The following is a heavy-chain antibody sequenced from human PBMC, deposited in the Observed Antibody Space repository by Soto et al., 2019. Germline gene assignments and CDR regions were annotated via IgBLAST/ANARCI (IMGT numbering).Heavy chain of an antibody. Sequence: QVQLQESGPGLVKPSQTLSLTCTVSGGSISSGDYYWSWIRQPPGKGLEWIGYIYYSGSTYYNPSLKSRVTLSVDTSKNQFSLKLSFVAAADTAVYYCARGTYYYGSGSYYNYWGQGTLVTVS. CDR1: GGSISSGDYY. J-gene: IGHJ4*02. CDR2: IYYSGST. V-gene: IGHV4-30-4*01. D-gene: IGHD3-10*01. CDR3: ARGTYYYGSGSYYNY.